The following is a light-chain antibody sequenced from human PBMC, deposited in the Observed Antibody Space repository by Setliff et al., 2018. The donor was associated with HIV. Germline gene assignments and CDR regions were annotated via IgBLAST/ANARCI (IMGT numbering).Light chain of an antibody. Sequence: QFVLTQPASVSGSPGQSITISCTGTSSDVGNYNLVSWYQHYPGKAPKLIIYEVDKRPSGVSSRFSGSKSGNAASLTISGLQAEDEADYHCCSYAGESTFVFGGGT. CDR1: SSDVGNYNL. CDR2: EVD. CDR3: CSYAGESTFV. V-gene: IGLV2-23*02. J-gene: IGLJ2*01.